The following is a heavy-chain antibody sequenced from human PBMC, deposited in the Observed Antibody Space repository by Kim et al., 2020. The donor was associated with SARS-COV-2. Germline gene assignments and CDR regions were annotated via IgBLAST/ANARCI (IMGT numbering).Heavy chain of an antibody. CDR2: YI. CDR3: ARDITATIDP. D-gene: IGHD1-20*01. Sequence: YIYYADSVKGRFTISRDNAKNSLDLQMNSLRAEDTAVYYCARDITATIDPWGQGTLVTVSS. J-gene: IGHJ5*02. V-gene: IGHV3-21*01.